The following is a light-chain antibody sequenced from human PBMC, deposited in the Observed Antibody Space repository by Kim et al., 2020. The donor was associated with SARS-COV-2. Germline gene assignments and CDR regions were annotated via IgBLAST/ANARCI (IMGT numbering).Light chain of an antibody. CDR1: QTINNR. Sequence: PGQRSTLACRSSQTINNRLVWYQQKPGQAPRPLIYDATTRATGIPARFIGSGSETDFTLTINGLQSEDFAVYYCQQSNNWPPLTFGQGTKVDIK. V-gene: IGKV3-15*01. J-gene: IGKJ1*01. CDR3: QQSNNWPPLT. CDR2: DAT.